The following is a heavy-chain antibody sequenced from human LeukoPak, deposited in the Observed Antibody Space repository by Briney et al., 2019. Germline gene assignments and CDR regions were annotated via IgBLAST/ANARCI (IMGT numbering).Heavy chain of an antibody. CDR3: AREPVPAAIGMDV. CDR2: IIPIFGTA. J-gene: IGHJ6*04. D-gene: IGHD2-2*01. Sequence: SVKVSCKASGGTFSSYAIGWVRQAPGQGLEWMGGIIPIFGTANYAQKFQGRVTITADESTSTAYMELSSLRSEDTAVYYCAREPVPAAIGMDVWGKGTTVTVSS. V-gene: IGHV1-69*13. CDR1: GGTFSSYA.